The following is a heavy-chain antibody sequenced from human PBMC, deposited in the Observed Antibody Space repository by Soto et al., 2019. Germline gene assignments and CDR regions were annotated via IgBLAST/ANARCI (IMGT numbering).Heavy chain of an antibody. J-gene: IGHJ4*02. V-gene: IGHV3-33*01. CDR1: GFTFSTHG. D-gene: IGHD1-26*01. Sequence: GGSLRLSCAASGFTFSTHGFHWVRQAPGKGLEWVALIWYDGSKRYYAGSVKGRFTISRDDPRNTLYLQMNSLRDEDTAVYYCARDLGVGVGAYYFDLWGQGALVTVSS. CDR3: ARDLGVGVGAYYFDL. CDR2: IWYDGSKR.